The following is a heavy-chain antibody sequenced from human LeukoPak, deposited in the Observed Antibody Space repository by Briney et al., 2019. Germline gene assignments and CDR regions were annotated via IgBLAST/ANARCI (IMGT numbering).Heavy chain of an antibody. Sequence: GGSLRLSCAVSGITLSNYGMSWVRQAPGRGLEWVAGISGSGGSTNYADSVKGRFTISRDNRKNTLYLQMNSLRAEDTAVYFCAKRGVVIRVILVGFHKEAYYFDSWGQRALVTVSS. J-gene: IGHJ4*02. CDR2: ISGSGGST. V-gene: IGHV3-23*01. D-gene: IGHD3-22*01. CDR3: AKRGVVIRVILVGFHKEAYYFDS. CDR1: GITLSNYG.